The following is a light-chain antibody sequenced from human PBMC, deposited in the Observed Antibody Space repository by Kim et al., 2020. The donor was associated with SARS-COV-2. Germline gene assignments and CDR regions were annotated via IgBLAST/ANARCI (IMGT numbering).Light chain of an antibody. J-gene: IGKJ1*01. V-gene: IGKV1-39*01. CDR1: QNIDNF. CDR3: QQTFNTPPT. CDR2: AAS. Sequence: DIQMTQSPSSLSASVGDRVTITCQASQNIDNFLNWFQQKPGKAPNLLIYAASSLQGGVPSRFSATGSGTDFTLTISSLQPEDFATFYCQQTFNTPPTFGPGTKVDIK.